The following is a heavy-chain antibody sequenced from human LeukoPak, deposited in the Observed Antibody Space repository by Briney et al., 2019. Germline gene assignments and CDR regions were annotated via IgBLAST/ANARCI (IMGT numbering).Heavy chain of an antibody. CDR3: ATHSYYYGSGSYPHYLDY. V-gene: IGHV3-20*04. J-gene: IGHJ4*02. D-gene: IGHD3-10*01. CDR2: INWNGETT. CDR1: GFIFEDNG. Sequence: GGPLRLSCAASGFIFEDNGMSWVRQGPGKGLEWVSGINWNGETTGYVDSVKGRFTISRDNAKNSLYLQMNSLRAEDTALYYCATHSYYYGSGSYPHYLDYWGQGTLVTVSS.